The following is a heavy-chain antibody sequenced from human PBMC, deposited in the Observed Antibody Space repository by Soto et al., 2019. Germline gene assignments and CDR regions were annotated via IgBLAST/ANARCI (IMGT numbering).Heavy chain of an antibody. CDR3: VRARGGLSVVTATYFDY. D-gene: IGHD2-21*02. CDR1: GFTVSRNY. J-gene: IGHJ4*02. Sequence: GGSLRLSCAASGFTVSRNYMTWVRQAPGKGLEWVSLIYSGGSTYYANSVKGRFTISRDNSKNTLYLQMTSLRAEDTAVYYCVRARGGLSVVTATYFDYWGQGTLVTVSS. CDR2: IYSGGST. V-gene: IGHV3-53*01.